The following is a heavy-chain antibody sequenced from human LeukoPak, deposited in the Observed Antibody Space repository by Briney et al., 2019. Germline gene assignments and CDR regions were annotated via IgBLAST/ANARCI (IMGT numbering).Heavy chain of an antibody. CDR1: GGSISSYY. J-gene: IGHJ4*02. CDR3: ARAVGATEPGHVDY. V-gene: IGHV4-59*01. D-gene: IGHD1-26*01. CDR2: IYYSGST. Sequence: SETLSLTCTVSGGSISSYYWSWIRQPPGKGLEWIGYIYYSGSTNYNPSLKSRVTISVDTSKNQFSLKLSSVTAADTAVYYCARAVGATEPGHVDYWGQGTLVAVSS.